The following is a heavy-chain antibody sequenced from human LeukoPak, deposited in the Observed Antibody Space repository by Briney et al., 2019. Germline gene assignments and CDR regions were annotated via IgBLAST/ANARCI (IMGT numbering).Heavy chain of an antibody. J-gene: IGHJ6*02. CDR1: GFTFSSYA. CDR3: AKAPVWNYYYGLDV. D-gene: IGHD2-21*01. Sequence: GGSLRLSCAVSGFTFSSYAMSWVRQAPGKGLEWVSAISGSGAITYYADTVKGRFTISRDNSKNTLYLQMNSLRAEDTAVYYCAKAPVWNYYYGLDVWGQGTTVTVSS. CDR2: ISGSGAIT. V-gene: IGHV3-23*01.